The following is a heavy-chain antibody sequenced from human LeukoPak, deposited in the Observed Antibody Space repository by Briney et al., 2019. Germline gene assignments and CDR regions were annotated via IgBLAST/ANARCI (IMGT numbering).Heavy chain of an antibody. CDR2: IYPGDSNT. CDR1: GYSFTSYW. CDR3: ARPRWLQSTVHAFDI. D-gene: IGHD5-24*01. J-gene: IGHJ3*02. V-gene: IGHV5-51*01. Sequence: GESLKISCKSSGYSFTSYWIGWVRQMPGKGLEWMGIIYPGDSNTRYSPSFQGQVTISADKSISTAYLQWSSLKASDTAMYYCARPRWLQSTVHAFDIWGQGTVVTVSS.